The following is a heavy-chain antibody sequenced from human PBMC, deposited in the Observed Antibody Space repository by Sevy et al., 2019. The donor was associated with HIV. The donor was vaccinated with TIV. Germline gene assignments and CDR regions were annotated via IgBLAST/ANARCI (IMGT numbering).Heavy chain of an antibody. J-gene: IGHJ4*02. CDR2: IQYDGSNK. CDR3: VKEGGGEGGDH. V-gene: IGHV3-30*02. Sequence: GGSLRLSCAASGFSFSSYGMHWVRQAPGKGLEWMSYIQYDGSNKDYADSVKGRFTISRDNSKNPLYLQMNSLRVEDTAVFYCVKEGGGEGGDHWGQGTLVTVSS. D-gene: IGHD2-21*01. CDR1: GFSFSSYG.